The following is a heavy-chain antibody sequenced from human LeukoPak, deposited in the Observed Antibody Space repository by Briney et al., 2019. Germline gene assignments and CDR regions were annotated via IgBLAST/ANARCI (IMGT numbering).Heavy chain of an antibody. D-gene: IGHD3/OR15-3a*01. CDR1: GVSISSSNSY. Sequence: SETLSLTCTVSGVSISSSNSYWGWLRQPPGKGLEWIGSIYYSGNTYYNASLKSQVSISIDTSKNRFSLKLTSVTAANTAVYYCARQTGSGLFILPGGQGTLVTVSS. CDR2: IYYSGNT. CDR3: ARQTGSGLFILP. V-gene: IGHV4-39*01. J-gene: IGHJ4*02.